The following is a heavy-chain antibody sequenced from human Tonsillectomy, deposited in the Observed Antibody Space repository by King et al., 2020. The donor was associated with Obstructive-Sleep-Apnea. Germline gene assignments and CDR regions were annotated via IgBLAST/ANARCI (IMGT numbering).Heavy chain of an antibody. CDR3: ARRDYVWGSYRYPLNFFDY. Sequence: VQLQQWGAGLLKPSETLSLTCAVYGGSFSGYYWTWIRQPPGKGLEWIGEINHSGSTNYNPSLKSRVTISVDTSKKQLSLKLTSVTAADTAVYYCARRDYVWGSYRYPLNFFDYWGQGTLVTLSS. CDR1: GGSFSGYY. CDR2: INHSGST. V-gene: IGHV4-34*01. J-gene: IGHJ4*02. D-gene: IGHD3-16*02.